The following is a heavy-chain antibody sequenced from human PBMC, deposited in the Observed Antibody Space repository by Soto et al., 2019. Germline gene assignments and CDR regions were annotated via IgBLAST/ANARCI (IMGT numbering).Heavy chain of an antibody. Sequence: GGSLRLSCAASGFTFDDYAMHWVRQAPGKGLEWVSGISWNSDSIGYADSVKGRFTISRDNAKNSLYLQMNSLRAEDTALYYCAKVRGSSGFDYWGQGTLVTVSS. V-gene: IGHV3-9*01. CDR3: AKVRGSSGFDY. D-gene: IGHD3-22*01. CDR2: ISWNSDSI. CDR1: GFTFDDYA. J-gene: IGHJ4*02.